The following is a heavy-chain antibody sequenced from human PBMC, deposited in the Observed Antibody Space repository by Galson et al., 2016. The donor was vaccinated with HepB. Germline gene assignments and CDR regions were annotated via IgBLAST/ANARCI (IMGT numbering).Heavy chain of an antibody. CDR3: ATVPGLYCGGDCFF. CDR2: ISYDGTNK. Sequence: SLRLSCAASGFTFSSYGMHWVRQAPGKGLEWVAVISYDGTNKHYADSVKGRFTLSRDNSKNTLFLQMKSLRTEDTAVYYCATVPGLYCGGDCFFWGQGTLVAVSS. V-gene: IGHV3-30*03. J-gene: IGHJ1*01. D-gene: IGHD2-21*01. CDR1: GFTFSSYG.